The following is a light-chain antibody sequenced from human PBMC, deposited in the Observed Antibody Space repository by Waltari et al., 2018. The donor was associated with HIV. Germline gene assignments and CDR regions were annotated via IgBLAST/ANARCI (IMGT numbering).Light chain of an antibody. CDR2: EVS. CDR3: CSYAGTYTYV. V-gene: IGLV2-11*01. Sequence: QSALPPPRSVSGSPGQSVTISCTATSRDIGHFDYVSWYQQYPGKAPKVIIYEVSQRPSGVPDRFTASKSGITASLTISGLQDEDEADYYCCSYAGTYTYVFGTGTTVTVL. J-gene: IGLJ1*01. CDR1: SRDIGHFDY.